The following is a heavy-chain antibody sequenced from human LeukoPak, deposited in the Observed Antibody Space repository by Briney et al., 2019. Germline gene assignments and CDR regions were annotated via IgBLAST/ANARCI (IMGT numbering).Heavy chain of an antibody. V-gene: IGHV4-34*01. D-gene: IGHD5-18*01. J-gene: IGHJ4*02. CDR3: ARGSSWIQLWLISGFDY. Sequence: PSETLFLTCAVYGGSFSGYYWSWIRQPPGKGLEWIGEINHSGSTNYNPSLKSRVTISVDTSKNQFSLKLSSVTAADTAVYYCARGSSWIQLWLISGFDYWGQGTLVTVSS. CDR1: GGSFSGYY. CDR2: INHSGST.